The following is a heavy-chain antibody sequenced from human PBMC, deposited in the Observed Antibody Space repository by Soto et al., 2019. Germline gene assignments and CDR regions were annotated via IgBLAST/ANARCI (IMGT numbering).Heavy chain of an antibody. CDR2: ISAHNDNT. CDR3: ARGRYGDY. CDR1: GYTFTSYG. D-gene: IGHD1-1*01. J-gene: IGHJ4*02. Sequence: QVHLVQSGAEVRQPGASVKVSCKGSGYTFTSYGSAWVRQAPGHGLEWMGWISAHNDNTHYAQKVKGRVTVTRDTSTSNAYMELRNLRSDDTAVYYCARGRYGDYWGQGALVTVSS. V-gene: IGHV1-18*01.